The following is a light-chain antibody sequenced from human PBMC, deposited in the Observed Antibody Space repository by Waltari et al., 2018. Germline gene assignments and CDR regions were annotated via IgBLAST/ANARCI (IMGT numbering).Light chain of an antibody. V-gene: IGKV1-39*01. CDR2: ASS. Sequence: DIKMTQSPSALSASVGDRVTITCRARQSISIYLNWYHQQPGKATNLLIHASSSLQRGVPSRFSGSGSRTDFTLTISSLQPEECATYYCQQTYSSPGGFGQGTNLEIK. CDR3: QQTYSSPGG. CDR1: QSISIY. J-gene: IGKJ2*03.